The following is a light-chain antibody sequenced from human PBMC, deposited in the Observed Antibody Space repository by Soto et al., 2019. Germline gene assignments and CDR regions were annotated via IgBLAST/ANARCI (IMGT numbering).Light chain of an antibody. CDR2: DVS. CDR1: SSDVGGYNY. Sequence: QSALTQPASVSGSPGQSITISCTGTSSDVGGYNYVSWYQQHPGKAPKLMIYDVSNRPSGVSNRFSGSKSGNTASLTISGLQAEDEADYYCNSYTRSSTLAFGTGRKVTVL. CDR3: NSYTRSSTLA. V-gene: IGLV2-14*01. J-gene: IGLJ1*01.